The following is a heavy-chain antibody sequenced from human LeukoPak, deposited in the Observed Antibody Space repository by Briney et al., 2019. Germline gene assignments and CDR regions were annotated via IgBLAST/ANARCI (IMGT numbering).Heavy chain of an antibody. Sequence: GGSQRLSCAASGFTFSTYAMTWVPQAPGKGLEWVSVTSGSGGSTYYADSVKGRFTTSRDNSKNTLYLQMNSLRAEDTAVYYCAKGIRNPLTHFDHWGQGTLVTVSS. CDR2: TSGSGGST. CDR3: AKGIRNPLTHFDH. CDR1: GFTFSTYA. J-gene: IGHJ4*02. V-gene: IGHV3-23*01. D-gene: IGHD1-14*01.